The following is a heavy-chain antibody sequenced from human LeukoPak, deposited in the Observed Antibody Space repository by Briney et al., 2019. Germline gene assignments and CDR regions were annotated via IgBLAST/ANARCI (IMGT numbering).Heavy chain of an antibody. D-gene: IGHD6-6*01. CDR2: ISYDGSNK. V-gene: IGHV3-30*18. CDR1: GFTFSSYG. Sequence: GGSLRLSCAASGFTFSSYGMHWVRQAPGKGLEWVAVISYDGSNKYYADSVKGRFTISRDNSKNTLYLQMNSLRAEDTAVYYCAKKYSSSFTPMDVWGKGTTVTVSS. CDR3: AKKYSSSFTPMDV. J-gene: IGHJ6*03.